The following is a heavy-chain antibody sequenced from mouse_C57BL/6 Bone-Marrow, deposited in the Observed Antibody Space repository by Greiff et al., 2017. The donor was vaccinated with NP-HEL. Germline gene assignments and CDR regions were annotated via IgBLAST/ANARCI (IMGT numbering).Heavy chain of an antibody. D-gene: IGHD1-1*01. Sequence: QVQLQQSGAELARPGASVKLSCKASGYTFTSYGISWVKQRTGQGLEWIGEIYPRSGNTYYIEKFKGKATLTADKSSSTAYMELRSLTSEDSAVYVYARYYYGSSSLGVWGTGTTVTVSS. CDR2: IYPRSGNT. CDR1: GYTFTSYG. CDR3: ARYYYGSSSLGV. J-gene: IGHJ1*03. V-gene: IGHV1-81*01.